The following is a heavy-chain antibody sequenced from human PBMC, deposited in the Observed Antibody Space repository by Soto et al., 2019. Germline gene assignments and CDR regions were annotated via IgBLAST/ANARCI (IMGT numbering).Heavy chain of an antibody. CDR1: GGSISSYY. J-gene: IGHJ6*02. CDR3: AGAVAGTYYYYGMDV. V-gene: IGHV4-59*01. Sequence: LSLTCTVSGGSISSYYWSWIRQPPGKGLEWIGYIYYSGSTNYNPSLKSRVTISVDTSKNQFSLKLSSVTAADTAVYYCAGAVAGTYYYYGMDVWGQGTTVTVSS. D-gene: IGHD6-19*01. CDR2: IYYSGST.